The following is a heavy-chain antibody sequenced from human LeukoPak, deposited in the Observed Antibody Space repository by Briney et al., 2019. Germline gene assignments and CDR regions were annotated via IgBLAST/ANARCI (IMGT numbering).Heavy chain of an antibody. V-gene: IGHV3-9*01. Sequence: SLRLSCAASGFTFDDYAMHWVGQAPGKGLEWFSGISWNRGNIGYADSVKGPFTISRDNAKKSLYLQKNSLRAEDTALYFCAKDLRSNFFYNMDVWGRGTTVTVSS. D-gene: IGHD4-11*01. J-gene: IGHJ6*03. CDR2: ISWNRGNI. CDR3: AKDLRSNFFYNMDV. CDR1: GFTFDDYA.